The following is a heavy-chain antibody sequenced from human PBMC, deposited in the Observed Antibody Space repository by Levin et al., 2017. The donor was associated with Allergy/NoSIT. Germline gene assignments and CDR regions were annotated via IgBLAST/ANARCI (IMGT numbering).Heavy chain of an antibody. CDR3: AKDLRYCSSTSCYHAEYFQH. Sequence: GGSLRLSCAASGFTFSSYAMHWVRQAPGKGLEYVSAISGSGGNTYYADSVKGRFTISRDNSKNTLYLQMNSLRAEDTAVYYCAKDLRYCSSTSCYHAEYFQHWGQGTLVTVSS. CDR2: ISGSGGNT. D-gene: IGHD2-2*01. V-gene: IGHV3-64*04. CDR1: GFTFSSYA. J-gene: IGHJ1*01.